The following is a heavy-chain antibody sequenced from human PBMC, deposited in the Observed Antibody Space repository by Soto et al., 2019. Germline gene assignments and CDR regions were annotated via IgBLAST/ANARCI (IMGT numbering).Heavy chain of an antibody. CDR1: GFTFSSHW. Sequence: EVQLVESGGGLVQPGGSLRLSCAASGFTFSSHWMSWVRQAPGKGLEWLASIKQDGSEKHYVDSVKGRFTISRDNAKNSLYLKMNSRRVEDTAVYYCARVYYDYIWGSYPLVYWGQGTLVTVSS. V-gene: IGHV3-7*01. J-gene: IGHJ4*02. CDR2: IKQDGSEK. D-gene: IGHD3-16*02. CDR3: ARVYYDYIWGSYPLVY.